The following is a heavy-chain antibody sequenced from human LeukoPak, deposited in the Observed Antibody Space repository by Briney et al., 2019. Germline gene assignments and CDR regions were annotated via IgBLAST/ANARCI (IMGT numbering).Heavy chain of an antibody. Sequence: GGSLRLSCAASGFSVSSNYMSWVRQAPGKGLEWVSVLYSSGYSKYADSVKGRFSISRDTSENTLSLQMNSLRAEDSAVYYCAAKGNGYTGTYVFAHWGRGTLVTVSS. CDR1: GFSVSSNY. V-gene: IGHV3-66*01. CDR3: AAKGNGYTGTYVFAH. D-gene: IGHD5-12*01. J-gene: IGHJ4*02. CDR2: LYSSGYS.